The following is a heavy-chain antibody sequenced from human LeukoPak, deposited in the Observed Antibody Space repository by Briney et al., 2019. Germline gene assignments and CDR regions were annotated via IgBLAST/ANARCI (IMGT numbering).Heavy chain of an antibody. D-gene: IGHD1-26*01. CDR1: GFTFSSYG. CDR3: AKDRWELTWFDP. V-gene: IGHV3-23*01. Sequence: GGSLRLSCAASGFTFSSYGMSWVRQAPGKGLEWVSAISGSGGSTYYADSVKGRFTISRDNSKNTLYLQMNSLRAEDTAVYYCAKDRWELTWFDPWGQGTLVTVSS. J-gene: IGHJ5*02. CDR2: ISGSGGST.